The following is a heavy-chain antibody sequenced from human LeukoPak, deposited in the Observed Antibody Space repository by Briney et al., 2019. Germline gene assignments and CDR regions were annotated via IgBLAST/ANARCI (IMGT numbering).Heavy chain of an antibody. CDR1: GGSLSSSNW. CDR2: IYHSGST. J-gene: IGHJ3*02. D-gene: IGHD3-22*01. CDR3: ARVSYDSSGYYYSSGDAFDI. Sequence: PSETLSLTCAVSGGSLSSSNWWSWVRQPPGKGLEWIGEIYHSGSTNYNPSLKSRVTISVDKSKNQFSLKLSSVTAADTAVYYCARVSYDSSGYYYSSGDAFDIWGQGTMVTVSS. V-gene: IGHV4-4*02.